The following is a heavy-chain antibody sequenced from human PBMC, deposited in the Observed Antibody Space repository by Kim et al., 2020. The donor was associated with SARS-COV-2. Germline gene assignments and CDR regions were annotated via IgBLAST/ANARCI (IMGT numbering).Heavy chain of an antibody. CDR3: ARVGDYYGSGIGFPGDFWYWFDP. CDR1: GGTFSSYA. Sequence: SVKVSCKASGGTFSSYAISWVRQAPGQGLEWMGGIIPIFGTANYAQKFQGRVTITADESTSTAYMELSSLRSEDTAVYYCARVGDYYGSGIGFPGDFWYWFDPWGQGTLVTVSS. D-gene: IGHD3-10*01. J-gene: IGHJ5*02. V-gene: IGHV1-69*13. CDR2: IIPIFGTA.